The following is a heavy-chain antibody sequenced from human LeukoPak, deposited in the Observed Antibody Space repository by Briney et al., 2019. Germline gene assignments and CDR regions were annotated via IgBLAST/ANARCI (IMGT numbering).Heavy chain of an antibody. Sequence: PSETLSPTCTVSGGSLSRDYWSWIRQSPGKGLEWIGCIYYNGRTNYSPYFASRVTMSLDTSKNQFSLRLNSVTAADTAVYYCARDRPGGSSFDYWGQGTLVTVSS. J-gene: IGHJ4*02. CDR1: GGSLSRDY. CDR2: IYYNGRT. CDR3: ARDRPGGSSFDY. D-gene: IGHD2-2*01. V-gene: IGHV4-59*01.